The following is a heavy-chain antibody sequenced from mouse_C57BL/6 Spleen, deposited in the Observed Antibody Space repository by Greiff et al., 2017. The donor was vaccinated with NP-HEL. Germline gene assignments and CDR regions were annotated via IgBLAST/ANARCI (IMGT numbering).Heavy chain of an antibody. CDR3: ARDPGRYFDV. V-gene: IGHV5-4*01. CDR2: ISDGGSYT. CDR1: GFTFSSYA. J-gene: IGHJ1*03. Sequence: EVQGVESGGGLVKPGGSLKLSCAASGFTFSSYAMSWVRQTPEKRLEWVATISDGGSYTYYPDNVKGRFTISRDNAKNNLYLQMSHLKSEDTAMYYCARDPGRYFDVWGTGTTVTVSS.